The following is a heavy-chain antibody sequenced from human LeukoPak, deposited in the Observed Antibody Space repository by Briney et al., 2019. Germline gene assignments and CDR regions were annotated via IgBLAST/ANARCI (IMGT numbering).Heavy chain of an antibody. D-gene: IGHD3-10*01. Sequence: ASVKVSCKASGYTFTTYDINWVRQATGQGVEWMGWMNPHSGKTGSALKFQGRITMTRNTSTNTAYMELSSLSNDDTAVYYCARLGLIWFGELALDIWGQGTMITVSS. V-gene: IGHV1-8*01. CDR1: GYTFTTYD. CDR3: ARLGLIWFGELALDI. CDR2: MNPHSGKT. J-gene: IGHJ3*02.